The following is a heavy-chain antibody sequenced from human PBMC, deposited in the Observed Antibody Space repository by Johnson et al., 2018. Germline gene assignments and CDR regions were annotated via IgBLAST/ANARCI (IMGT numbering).Heavy chain of an antibody. CDR2: INTDGRTT. CDR1: GFTFSSYW. V-gene: IGHV3-74*01. Sequence: VQLQESGGGLVQPGGSLRLSCAASGFTFSSYWMHWVRQAPGKGLVWVSRINTDGRTTDNADYVKGRFTISRDNAKKKLYLQMNSLTAGDTVMYYSVRVTNVVMYGMDVWGQWATVTVSS. D-gene: IGHD2-2*01. CDR3: VRVTNVVMYGMDV. J-gene: IGHJ6*02.